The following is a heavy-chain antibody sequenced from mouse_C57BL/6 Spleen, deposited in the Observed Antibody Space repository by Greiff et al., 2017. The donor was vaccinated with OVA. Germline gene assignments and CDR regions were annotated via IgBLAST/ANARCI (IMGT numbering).Heavy chain of an antibody. CDR1: GYTFTSYW. CDR2: IDPSASYT. Sequence: VQLQQPGAELVKPGASVKLSCKASGYTFTSYWMQWVKQRPGQGLEWIGEIDPSASYTNYNQKFKGKATLTVDTSSSTAYMQLSSLTSEDSAVYYCARSGTVVARYYFDYWGQGTTLTVSS. D-gene: IGHD1-1*01. V-gene: IGHV1-50*01. J-gene: IGHJ2*01. CDR3: ARSGTVVARYYFDY.